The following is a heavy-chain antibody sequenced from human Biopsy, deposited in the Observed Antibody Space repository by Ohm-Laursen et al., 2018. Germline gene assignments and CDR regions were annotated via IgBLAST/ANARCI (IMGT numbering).Heavy chain of an antibody. J-gene: IGHJ2*01. D-gene: IGHD3-22*01. CDR3: ARDRGFYSDRTVPGYFDL. CDR1: GDSISSYY. Sequence: TLSLTCTVSGDSISSYYWSCIPQPPGQGLEWIGYVYYTGSTDYNPSLQSRVTISVDTSKNHFSLRLRSVTPADTAIYYCARDRGFYSDRTVPGYFDLWGRGTLVTVSS. CDR2: VYYTGST. V-gene: IGHV4-59*01.